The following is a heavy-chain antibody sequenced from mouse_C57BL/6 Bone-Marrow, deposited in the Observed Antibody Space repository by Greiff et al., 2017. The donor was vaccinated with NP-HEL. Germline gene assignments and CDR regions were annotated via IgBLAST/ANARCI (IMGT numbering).Heavy chain of an antibody. Sequence: EVMLVESGGGLVKPGGSLKLSCAASGFTFSSYAMSWVRQTPEKRLEWVATISDGGSYTYYPDNVKGRFTISRDNAKNNLYLQMSHLKSEDTAMYYCARCLRLMDYWGQGTSVTVSS. CDR3: ARCLRLMDY. J-gene: IGHJ4*01. CDR1: GFTFSSYA. D-gene: IGHD1-1*01. CDR2: ISDGGSYT. V-gene: IGHV5-4*03.